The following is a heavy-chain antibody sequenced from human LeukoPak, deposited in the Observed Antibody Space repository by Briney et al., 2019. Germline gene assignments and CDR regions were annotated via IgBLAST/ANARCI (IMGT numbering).Heavy chain of an antibody. CDR2: INSDGSST. CDR1: GFTFSSYW. J-gene: IGHJ4*02. CDR3: ARVRFGYSSIPFDY. Sequence: GSLRLSCAASGFTFSSYWMHWVRQTPGKGLVWVSRINSDGSSTSYADSVKGRFTISRDNAKNTLYLQMNSLRAEDTAVYYCARVRFGYSSIPFDYWGQGTLVTVSS. D-gene: IGHD6-19*01. V-gene: IGHV3-74*01.